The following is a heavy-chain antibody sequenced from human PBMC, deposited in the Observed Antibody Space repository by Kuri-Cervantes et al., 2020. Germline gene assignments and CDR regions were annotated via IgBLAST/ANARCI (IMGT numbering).Heavy chain of an antibody. CDR1: GGSISSYY. J-gene: IGHJ4*02. CDR3: ARVKSGGIDY. Sequence: SETLSLTCTVSGGSISSYYWSWIRQPPGKGLEWIGFIYYSGSTNYNPSLKSRVTISVDTSKNQFSLKPSSVTAADTATYYCARVKSGGIDYWGQGTLVTVSS. V-gene: IGHV4-59*08. CDR2: IYYSGST. D-gene: IGHD2-15*01.